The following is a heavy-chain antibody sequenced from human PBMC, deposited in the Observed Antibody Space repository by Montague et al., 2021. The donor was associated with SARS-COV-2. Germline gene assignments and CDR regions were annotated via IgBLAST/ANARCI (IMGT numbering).Heavy chain of an antibody. D-gene: IGHD2-15*01. CDR1: GFTFSSYW. CDR2: IKQDGSEK. CDR3: ARLVVVAATPY. Sequence: SLSLSFSASGFTFSSYWMSWVRQAPGKGLEWVANIKQDGSEKYYVDSVKGRFTISRDNAKNSLSLQMNSLRAEDTAVYYCARLVVVAATPYWGQGTLVTVSS. J-gene: IGHJ4*02. V-gene: IGHV3-7*01.